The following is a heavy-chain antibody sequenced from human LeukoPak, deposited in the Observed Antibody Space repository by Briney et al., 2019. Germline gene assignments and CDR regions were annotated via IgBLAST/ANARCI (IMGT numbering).Heavy chain of an antibody. Sequence: GGSLRLSCAASGFTFVDYAIHWVRQPPGKGLEWVSGISWNSGSIGYADSVKGRFTISRDNAKNSLYLQMNSLRAEDTAVYYCARDSGASDIWGQGTMVTVSS. J-gene: IGHJ3*02. CDR3: ARDSGASDI. V-gene: IGHV3-9*01. CDR1: GFTFVDYA. CDR2: ISWNSGSI.